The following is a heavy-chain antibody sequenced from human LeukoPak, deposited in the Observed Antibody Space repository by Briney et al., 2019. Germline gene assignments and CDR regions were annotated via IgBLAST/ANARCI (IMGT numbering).Heavy chain of an antibody. D-gene: IGHD3-16*01. CDR1: GGSFSGYY. V-gene: IGHV4-34*01. CDR2: INHSGRT. Sequence: SETLPLTCAVYGGSFSGYYWSWIRQPPGKGLEWIGEINHSGRTNYNPSLKSRVTISVDTSKNQSNLKLSSVTAADTAVYYCATHLYINGMDVWGQGTTVTVSS. CDR3: ATHLYINGMDV. J-gene: IGHJ6*02.